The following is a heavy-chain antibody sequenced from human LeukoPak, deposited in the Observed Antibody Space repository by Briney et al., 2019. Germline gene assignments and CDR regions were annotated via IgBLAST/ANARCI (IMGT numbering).Heavy chain of an antibody. Sequence: SETLSLTCTVSGDSINSYYWNWIRQPPGKGLEWIGYIFYSGSTNYNPSLKSRVTISVDTSKNQFSLKLSSVTAADTAVYYCARRITSSGWYRDDYWGQGTLVTVSS. CDR3: ARRITSSGWYRDDY. D-gene: IGHD6-19*01. CDR1: GDSINSYY. V-gene: IGHV4-59*08. CDR2: IFYSGST. J-gene: IGHJ4*02.